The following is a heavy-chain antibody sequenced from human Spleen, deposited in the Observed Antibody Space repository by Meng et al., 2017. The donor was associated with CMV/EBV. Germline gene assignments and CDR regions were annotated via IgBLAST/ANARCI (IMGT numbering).Heavy chain of an antibody. CDR1: GYTFSNYI. V-gene: IGHV7-4-1*02. CDR3: AREDGVPEFDS. D-gene: IGHD3-3*01. Sequence: SCKASGYTFSNYIINWVRQAPGQGLEWMGWINTDTGSPTYAQGFTGRFVFSLDTSVSTAYLQISSLKVEDTAVYYCAREDGVPEFDSWGQGTLVTVSS. CDR2: INTDTGSP. J-gene: IGHJ4*02.